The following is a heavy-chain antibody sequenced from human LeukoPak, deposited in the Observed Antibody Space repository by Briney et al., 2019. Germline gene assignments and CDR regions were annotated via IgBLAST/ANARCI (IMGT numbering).Heavy chain of an antibody. J-gene: IGHJ4*02. Sequence: GGPLRLSCAASGFTFSSYGMHWVRQAPGKGLEWVSLITWDGDSTYYADSVKGRFTISRDNSKNYLYLQMNSLRAEDTALYYCAKGTSSWHEFDSWGQGTLVTVSS. CDR3: AKGTSSWHEFDS. CDR2: ITWDGDST. CDR1: GFTFSSYG. V-gene: IGHV3-43D*03. D-gene: IGHD6-13*01.